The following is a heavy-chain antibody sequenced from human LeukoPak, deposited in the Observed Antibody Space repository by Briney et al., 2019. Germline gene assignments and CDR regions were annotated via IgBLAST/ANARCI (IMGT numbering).Heavy chain of an antibody. CDR2: ISSSSSYI. J-gene: IGHJ4*02. D-gene: IGHD1-26*01. CDR1: GLTFSSYS. Sequence: GGSLRLSCAASGLTFSSYSMNWVRQAPGKGLEWVSSISSSSSYIYYADAVKGRFTISRDNSKNTLYLQMNSLRVEDAAVYYCAKGASASRYFDYWGQGTLVTVSS. CDR3: AKGASASRYFDY. V-gene: IGHV3-21*04.